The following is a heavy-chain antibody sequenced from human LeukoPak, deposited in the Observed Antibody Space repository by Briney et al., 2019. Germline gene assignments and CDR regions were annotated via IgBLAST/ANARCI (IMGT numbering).Heavy chain of an antibody. CDR3: ARGPNSNWSGLDF. CDR1: GFSFSGHW. J-gene: IGHJ4*02. V-gene: IGHV3-74*01. D-gene: IGHD6-6*01. Sequence: GGALRLSCIASGFSFSGHWMHWARQLPGKGLVWVSRISPTGSTTSYADSVKGRFTVSRDNAKNTLYLQVNNLRAEDTAVYYCARGPNSNWSGLDFWGQGTLLTVSS. CDR2: ISPTGSTT.